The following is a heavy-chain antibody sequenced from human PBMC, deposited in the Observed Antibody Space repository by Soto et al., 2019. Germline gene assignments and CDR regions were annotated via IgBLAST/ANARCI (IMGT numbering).Heavy chain of an antibody. V-gene: IGHV4-39*01. CDR1: GFSTTSSLYQ. CDR2: VYYNSNT. J-gene: IGHJ4*02. CDR3: DRPSGSYNDRYFDK. Sequence: ETLSLTCTVSGFSTTSSLYQWGWLRQPPGKGLEWIGNVYYNSNTYYNPSLKSRLSITVDTSNNQISLKVKSVTAADTAVYLYDRPSGSYNDRYFDKWGQGNLVTGS. D-gene: IGHD1-26*01.